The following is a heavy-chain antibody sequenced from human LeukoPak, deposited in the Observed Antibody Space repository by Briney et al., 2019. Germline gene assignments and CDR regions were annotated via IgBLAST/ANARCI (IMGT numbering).Heavy chain of an antibody. D-gene: IGHD3-3*02. J-gene: IGHJ6*03. V-gene: IGHV3-21*01. CDR3: AREHLNLYDYYMDV. Sequence: KSGGSLRLSCVASGFTFSSYNMNWVRQAPGKGLEWVSSISSSSRYIYYTDSVKGRFTISRDNAKKSLYLQMKRLTTEDTAVYYCAREHLNLYDYYMDVWGKGTTVTVSS. CDR2: ISSSSRYI. CDR1: GFTFSSYN.